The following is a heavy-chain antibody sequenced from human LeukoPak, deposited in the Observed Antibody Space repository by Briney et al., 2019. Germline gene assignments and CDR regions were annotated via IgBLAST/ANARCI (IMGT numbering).Heavy chain of an antibody. CDR1: GFTFSNAW. Sequence: PGGSPRLSCAASGFTFSNAWMSWVRQAPGKGLEWVGRIKSKTDGGTTDYAAPVKGRFTISRDDSKNTLYLQMNSLKTEDTTVYYCTTGPWIRPFDYWGQGTLVTVSS. J-gene: IGHJ4*02. CDR2: IKSKTDGGTT. D-gene: IGHD5-18*01. CDR3: TTGPWIRPFDY. V-gene: IGHV3-15*01.